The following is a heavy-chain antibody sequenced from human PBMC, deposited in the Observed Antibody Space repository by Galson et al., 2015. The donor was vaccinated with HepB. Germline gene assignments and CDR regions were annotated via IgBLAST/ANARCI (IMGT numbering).Heavy chain of an antibody. V-gene: IGHV3-23*01. CDR3: AKALTIFGDHFDY. D-gene: IGHD3-3*01. Sequence: SLRLSCAASGFTFSSYAMSWVRQAPGKGLEWVSAISGSGGSTYYADSVKGRFTISRDNSKNTLYLQMNSLRAEDTAVYYCAKALTIFGDHFDYWGQGTLVTVSS. J-gene: IGHJ4*02. CDR2: ISGSGGST. CDR1: GFTFSSYA.